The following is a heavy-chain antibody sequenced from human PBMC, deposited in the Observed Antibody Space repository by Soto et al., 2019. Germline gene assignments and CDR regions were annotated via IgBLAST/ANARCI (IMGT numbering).Heavy chain of an antibody. V-gene: IGHV4-39*01. CDR2: IYYSGST. CDR3: ARHYGSGSYMFSNWFDP. Sequence: SETLSLTCTVSGGSISSSSYYWGWIRQPPGKGLEWIGSIYYSGSTYCNPSLKSRVTISVDTSKNQFSLKLSSVTAADTAVYYCARHYGSGSYMFSNWFDPWGQGTLVTVSS. D-gene: IGHD3-10*01. CDR1: GGSISSSSYY. J-gene: IGHJ5*02.